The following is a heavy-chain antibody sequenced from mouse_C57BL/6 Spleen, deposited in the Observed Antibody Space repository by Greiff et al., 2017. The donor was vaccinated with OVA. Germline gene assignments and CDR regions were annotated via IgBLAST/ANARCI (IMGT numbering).Heavy chain of an antibody. CDR2: INPNNGGT. D-gene: IGHD2-3*01. J-gene: IGHJ2*01. V-gene: IGHV1-26*01. CDR3: AREGYYD. Sequence: VQLQQSGPELVKPGASVKISCKASGYTFTDYYMNWVKQSHGKSLEWIGDINPNNGGTSYNQKFKGKATLTVDKSSSTAYMELRSLTSEDSAVYYCAREGYYDWGQGTTLTVSS. CDR1: GYTFTDYY.